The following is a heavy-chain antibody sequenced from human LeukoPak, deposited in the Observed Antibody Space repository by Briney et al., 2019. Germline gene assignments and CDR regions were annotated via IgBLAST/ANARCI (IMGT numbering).Heavy chain of an antibody. Sequence: LETLSLTCTVSGGSISSSSYYWGWIRQPPGKGLEWIGSIYYSGSTYYNPSLKSRVTISVDTSKNQFSLKLSSVTAADTAVYYCARHSTYYYGMDVWGQGTTVTVSS. J-gene: IGHJ6*02. CDR2: IYYSGST. CDR3: ARHSTYYYGMDV. V-gene: IGHV4-39*01. D-gene: IGHD2/OR15-2a*01. CDR1: GGSISSSSYY.